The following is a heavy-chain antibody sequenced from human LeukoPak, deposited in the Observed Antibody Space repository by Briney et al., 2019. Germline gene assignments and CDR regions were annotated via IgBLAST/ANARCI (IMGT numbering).Heavy chain of an antibody. CDR1: GFTFSSYS. V-gene: IGHV3-21*01. J-gene: IGHJ4*02. CDR2: ISSSSSYI. D-gene: IGHD3-3*01. Sequence: GGSLRLSCAASGFTFSSYSVNWVRQAPGKGLEWVSSISSSSSYIYYADSVKGRFTISRDNAKNSLYLQMNSLRAEDTAVYYCARDNRITIFGVVIIFDYWGQGTLVTVSS. CDR3: ARDNRITIFGVVIIFDY.